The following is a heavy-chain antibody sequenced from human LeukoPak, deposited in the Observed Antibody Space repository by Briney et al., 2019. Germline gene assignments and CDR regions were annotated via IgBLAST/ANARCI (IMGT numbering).Heavy chain of an antibody. Sequence: SETLSLTCTVSGGSISSGSNYWSWIRQPAGKGLEWLGRIYTSGSTNYNPSLKSRVTISVNTSKNQFSLKLSSVTAADTAVYYCARGFSDYYDSSGYHDAFDIWGQGTMVTVSS. V-gene: IGHV4-61*02. CDR2: IYTSGST. D-gene: IGHD3-22*01. CDR1: GGSISSGSNY. CDR3: ARGFSDYYDSSGYHDAFDI. J-gene: IGHJ3*02.